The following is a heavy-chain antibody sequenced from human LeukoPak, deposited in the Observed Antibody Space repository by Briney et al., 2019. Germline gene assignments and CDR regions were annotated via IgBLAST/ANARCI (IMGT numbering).Heavy chain of an antibody. CDR3: ARDFTYYYDSSGYSGY. CDR2: ISSSSSTI. V-gene: IGHV3-48*02. J-gene: IGHJ4*02. CDR1: GFTFSSYS. Sequence: PGGSLRLSCAASGFTFSSYSMNWVRQAPGKGLEWVSYISSSSSTIYYADSVKGRFTISRDNAKSSLYLQMNSLRDEDTAVYYCARDFTYYYDSSGYSGYWGQGTLVTVSS. D-gene: IGHD3-22*01.